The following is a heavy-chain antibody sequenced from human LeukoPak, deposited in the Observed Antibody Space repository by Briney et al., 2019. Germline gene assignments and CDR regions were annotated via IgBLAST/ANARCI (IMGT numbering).Heavy chain of an antibody. CDR3: ARYDYYGSGSYSFDP. Sequence: SVKVSCKASGGTFTSYAISWVRQAPGQGLEWMGGVIPIFGTANYAQKFQGRVTITADESTSTAYMELSSLRSEDTAVYYCARYDYYGSGSYSFDPWGQGTLVTVSS. D-gene: IGHD3-10*01. V-gene: IGHV1-69*01. CDR2: VIPIFGTA. J-gene: IGHJ5*02. CDR1: GGTFTSYA.